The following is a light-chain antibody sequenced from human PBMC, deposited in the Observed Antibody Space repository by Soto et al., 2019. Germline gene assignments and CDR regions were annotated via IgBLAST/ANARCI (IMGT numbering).Light chain of an antibody. J-gene: IGKJ1*01. CDR2: HAS. Sequence: DVQLTQAPSTLSASVGDRVTITCRASQSIGNWLAWYQQKPGKAPNLLIYHASTLESGVPSRFSGSGSGTEFTLTISSLQPDDFATYYCQQYNSYSFGQGTKVDIK. CDR3: QQYNSYS. V-gene: IGKV1-5*01. CDR1: QSIGNW.